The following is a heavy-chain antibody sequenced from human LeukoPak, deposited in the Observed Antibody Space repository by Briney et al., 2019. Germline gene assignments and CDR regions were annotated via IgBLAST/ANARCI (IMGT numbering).Heavy chain of an antibody. CDR3: ARDGYYDILPVYFQD. CDR1: GFTFTDYY. D-gene: IGHD3-9*01. CDR2: ITNSGTTI. Sequence: GGSLRLSCAASGFTFTDYYMSWIRQAPGKGLEWVSYITNSGTTIYYADSVKGRFTISRDNAKNSLYLQMNSLRAEDTAVYYCARDGYYDILPVYFQDWGQGTLVTVPS. V-gene: IGHV3-11*01. J-gene: IGHJ1*01.